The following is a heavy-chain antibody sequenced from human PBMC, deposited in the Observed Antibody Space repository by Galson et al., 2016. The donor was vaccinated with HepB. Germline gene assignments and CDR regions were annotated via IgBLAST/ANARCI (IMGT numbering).Heavy chain of an antibody. CDR2: IKQDGSAK. CDR3: EREMFCSSATCYVGDAFHT. D-gene: IGHD2-2*01. Sequence: SLRLSCAASGFTFSTYYMTWVRQPPGKGLEWVAGIKQDGSAKYYVDSVKGRFTISRDNAKHSLYVQMDSLRAEDTAVYFCEREMFCSSATCYVGDAFHTGGQRTMVTVAS. V-gene: IGHV3-7*05. CDR1: GFTFSTYY. J-gene: IGHJ3*02.